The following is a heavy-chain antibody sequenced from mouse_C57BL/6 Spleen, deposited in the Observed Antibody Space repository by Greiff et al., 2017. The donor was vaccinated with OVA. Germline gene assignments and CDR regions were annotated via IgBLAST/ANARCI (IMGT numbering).Heavy chain of an antibody. CDR1: GYTFTSYG. CDR3: ARGGIYDGYYKDAMDY. D-gene: IGHD2-3*01. Sequence: QVQLQQSGAELARPGASVKLSCKASGYTFTSYGISWVKQRTGQGLEWIGEIYPRSGNTYYNEKFKGKATLTADKSSSTAYMELRSLTSEDSAVYFCARGGIYDGYYKDAMDYWGQGTSVTVSS. V-gene: IGHV1-81*01. J-gene: IGHJ4*01. CDR2: IYPRSGNT.